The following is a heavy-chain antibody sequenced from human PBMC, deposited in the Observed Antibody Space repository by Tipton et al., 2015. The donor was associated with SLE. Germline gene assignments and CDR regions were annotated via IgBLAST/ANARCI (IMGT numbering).Heavy chain of an antibody. D-gene: IGHD3-10*01. J-gene: IGHJ6*03. CDR1: GGSIISYY. V-gene: IGHV4-4*08. CDR3: ARSYYYGSGTYYYYMDV. CDR2: IYTSGST. Sequence: TLSLTCTVSGGSIISYYWGWIRQSPGKGLEWIGCIYTSGSTNYNPTLKSRVTISVDTSKNQFSLKLSSVTAADTAVYYCARSYYYGSGTYYYYMDVWGKGTTVTVSS.